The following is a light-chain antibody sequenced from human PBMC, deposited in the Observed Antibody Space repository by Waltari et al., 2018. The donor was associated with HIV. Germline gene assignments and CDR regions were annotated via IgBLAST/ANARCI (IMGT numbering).Light chain of an antibody. V-gene: IGLV2-11*01. Sequence: HSALTQPRSVSGSTGQSVTISCTGTSSAVGGYNFVSWYQQHPGKAPKLMIFDVSKRPSGVPDRFSGSRSGNTASLTISGLQAEDEADYYCCSYAGSYTYVFGTGTKVTVL. CDR2: DVS. CDR1: SSAVGGYNF. CDR3: CSYAGSYTYV. J-gene: IGLJ1*01.